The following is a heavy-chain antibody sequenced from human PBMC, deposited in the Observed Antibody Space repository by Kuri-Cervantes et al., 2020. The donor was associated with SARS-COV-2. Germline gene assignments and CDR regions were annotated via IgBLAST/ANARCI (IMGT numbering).Heavy chain of an antibody. J-gene: IGHJ5*02. CDR3: ASARVGVLDL. CDR2: ISYDGSNK. CDR1: GFTFSSYG. V-gene: IGHV3-30*03. Sequence: GESLKISCAASGFTFSSYGMHWVRQAPGKGLEWVAVISYDGSNKYYADSVKGRFTISRDNSKNTLYLQMNSLRSEDTAIFYCASARVGVLDLWGQGALVTVSS. D-gene: IGHD2-21*01.